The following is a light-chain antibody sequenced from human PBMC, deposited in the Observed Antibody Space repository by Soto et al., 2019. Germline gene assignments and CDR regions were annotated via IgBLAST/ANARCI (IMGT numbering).Light chain of an antibody. J-gene: IGKJ5*01. V-gene: IGKV3-20*01. Sequence: EIVLTQSPGTLSLSPGERATLSCRASQSVSSSYLAWYQQKPGQAPRLLIYGASSKATGIPDRFSGSGSGTDFTLTISSLEPEDVAMYYFQQYGRAPLVTFGPGTRLEIK. CDR1: QSVSSSY. CDR2: GAS. CDR3: QQYGRAPLVT.